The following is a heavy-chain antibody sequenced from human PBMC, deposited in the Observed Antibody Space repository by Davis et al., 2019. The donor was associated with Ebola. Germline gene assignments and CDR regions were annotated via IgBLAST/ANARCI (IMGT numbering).Heavy chain of an antibody. D-gene: IGHD2-15*01. J-gene: IGHJ3*02. CDR3: AAGGVGGGFDI. CDR2: FDPEDSEA. V-gene: IGHV1-24*01. Sequence: ASVKVSCKASGGTFSSYTISWVRQAPGKGLEWMGNFDPEDSEAIYAQKFQDRVTMTEDTSTDTAYMELSSLRSEDTAVYYCAAGGVGGGFDIWGQGTMVTVSS. CDR1: GGTFSSYT.